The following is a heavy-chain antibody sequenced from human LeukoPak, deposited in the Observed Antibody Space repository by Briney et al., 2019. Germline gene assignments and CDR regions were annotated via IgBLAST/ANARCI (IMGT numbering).Heavy chain of an antibody. CDR3: ARDRDYSGSGSPDS. CDR2: IYDGGIT. D-gene: IGHD3-10*01. CDR1: GFTFSNYA. Sequence: PGGSLRLSCAASGFTFSNYALSWVRQAPGKELEWVSVIYDGGITYYTDSVKGRFTISRDDSTNTLHLQMNSLRVDDTAVYYCARDRDYSGSGSPDSWGQGTLVTVS. V-gene: IGHV3-66*01. J-gene: IGHJ4*02.